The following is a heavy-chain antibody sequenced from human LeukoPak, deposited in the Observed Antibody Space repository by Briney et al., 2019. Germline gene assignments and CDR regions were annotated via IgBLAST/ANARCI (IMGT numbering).Heavy chain of an antibody. D-gene: IGHD3-10*01. Sequence: SETLSLTCAVYGGSFSGYYWSWIRQPPGKGLEWIGEINHSGSTNYNPSLKSRVTISVDTFKNQFSLKLSSVTAADTAVYYCARGRTYYGSGSYYRAEYFQHGGRGTLVSVSS. V-gene: IGHV4-34*01. CDR1: GGSFSGYY. J-gene: IGHJ1*01. CDR3: ARGRTYYGSGSYYRAEYFQH. CDR2: INHSGST.